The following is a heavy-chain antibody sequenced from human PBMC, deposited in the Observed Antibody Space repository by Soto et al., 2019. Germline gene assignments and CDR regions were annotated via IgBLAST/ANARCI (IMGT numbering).Heavy chain of an antibody. V-gene: IGHV1-46*01. Sequence: GASVKVSCKASGYTFTSYYMHWVRHAPGQGLEWMGIINPSGGSTSYAQKFQGRVTMTRDTSTSTVYMELSSLRSEDTAVYYCARDFPLLEGGDPSWYFDLWGRGTLVTVSS. D-gene: IGHD3-16*01. CDR2: INPSGGST. CDR3: ARDFPLLEGGDPSWYFDL. J-gene: IGHJ2*01. CDR1: GYTFTSYY.